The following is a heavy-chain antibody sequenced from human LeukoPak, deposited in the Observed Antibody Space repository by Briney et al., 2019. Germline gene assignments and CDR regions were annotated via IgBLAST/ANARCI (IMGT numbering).Heavy chain of an antibody. CDR1: GFTFSSYE. V-gene: IGHV3-30*03. CDR3: ARDGPAVIFFGYFEY. Sequence: PGGSLRLSCAASGFTFSSYEMNWVRQAPGKGLEWVATISYDGSNKYYADSVKGRFTISRDNSKSTLYLQMSSLKGEDTAVYYCARDGPAVIFFGYFEYWGQGTLVTVSS. J-gene: IGHJ4*02. D-gene: IGHD2-21*01. CDR2: ISYDGSNK.